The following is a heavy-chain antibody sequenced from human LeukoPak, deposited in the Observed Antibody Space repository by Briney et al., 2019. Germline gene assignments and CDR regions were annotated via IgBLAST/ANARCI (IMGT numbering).Heavy chain of an antibody. V-gene: IGHV1-69*04. CDR3: ARDRPYGVREWYFDY. D-gene: IGHD3-10*01. J-gene: IGHJ4*02. Sequence: SVKVSCKASGGTFSSYTISWVRQAPGQGLEWMGRIIPILGIANYAQKFQGRVTITADKSTSTAYMELSSLRSEDTAVYYCARDRPYGVREWYFDYWGQGTLVTVSS. CDR2: IIPILGIA. CDR1: GGTFSSYT.